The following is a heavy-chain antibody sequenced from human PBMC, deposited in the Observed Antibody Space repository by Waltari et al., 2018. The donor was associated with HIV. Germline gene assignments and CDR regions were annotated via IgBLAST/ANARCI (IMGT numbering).Heavy chain of an antibody. D-gene: IGHD2-21*02. J-gene: IGHJ4*02. Sequence: QVQLVQSGAEVKKPGSSVKVSCKASGGTFSSYTISWVRQAPGQGLEWMGRIIPVLGIANYAQKFQGRVTIAADKATSTAYMELSSLRSEDTAVYYCARESVQAVTAISYWGQGTLVTVSS. CDR2: IIPVLGIA. V-gene: IGHV1-69*08. CDR1: GGTFSSYT. CDR3: ARESVQAVTAISY.